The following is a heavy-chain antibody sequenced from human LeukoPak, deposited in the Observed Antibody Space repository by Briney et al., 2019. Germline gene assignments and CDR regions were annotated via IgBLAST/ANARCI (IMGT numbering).Heavy chain of an antibody. CDR2: IYYSGST. J-gene: IGHJ4*02. V-gene: IGHV4-59*01. Sequence: SETLCLTCSGSGCSISSYYWSWIRQPPTKGLEWIGHIYYSGSTNYNPSLKSRVTISVDTSKNQFSLKLSSVTAADTAVYYCARDYRYYSSETYALYYFDYWGQGTLVTVSS. D-gene: IGHD4-11*01. CDR3: ARDYRYYSSETYALYYFDY. CDR1: GCSISSYY.